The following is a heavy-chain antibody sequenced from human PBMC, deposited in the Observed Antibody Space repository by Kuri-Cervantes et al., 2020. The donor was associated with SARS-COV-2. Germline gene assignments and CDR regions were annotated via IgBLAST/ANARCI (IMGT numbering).Heavy chain of an antibody. CDR2: ISSSGSTI. Sequence: GESLKISCAASGFTFSSYEMNWVRQAPGKGLEWVSYISSSGSTIYYADSVKGRFTISRDNAKNSLYLQMNSLRAEDTAVYYCARGVVAATPGFFQHWGQGTLVTVSS. CDR1: GFTFSSYE. CDR3: ARGVVAATPGFFQH. J-gene: IGHJ1*01. D-gene: IGHD2-15*01. V-gene: IGHV3-48*03.